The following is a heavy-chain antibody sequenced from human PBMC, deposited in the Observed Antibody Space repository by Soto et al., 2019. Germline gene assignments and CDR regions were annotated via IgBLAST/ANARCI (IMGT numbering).Heavy chain of an antibody. CDR2: ISAYNGNT. V-gene: IGHV1-18*01. CDR1: VYTFTSYG. J-gene: IGHJ6*03. Sequence: AAVKGSCKASVYTFTSYGISRVRQPPGQGLEWMGWISAYNGNTNYAQKLQGRVTMTTDTSTSTAYMELRSLRSDDTAVYYCARVPYDFWSGLDLGYMDVWGKGTTVPVSS. CDR3: ARVPYDFWSGLDLGYMDV. D-gene: IGHD3-3*01.